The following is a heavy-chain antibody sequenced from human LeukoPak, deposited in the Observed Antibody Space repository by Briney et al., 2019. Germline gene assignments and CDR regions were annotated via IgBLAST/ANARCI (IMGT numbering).Heavy chain of an antibody. Sequence: SVKVSCKASGGTFSSYAISWVRQAPGQGLEWMGRIIPILGIANYAQKFQGRVTITADKSTSTAYMELSSLRSEDTAVYYCAREWLNYYGSGSYYGMGVWGQGTTVTVSS. CDR3: AREWLNYYGSGSYYGMGV. CDR1: GGTFSSYA. J-gene: IGHJ6*02. V-gene: IGHV1-69*04. D-gene: IGHD3-10*01. CDR2: IIPILGIA.